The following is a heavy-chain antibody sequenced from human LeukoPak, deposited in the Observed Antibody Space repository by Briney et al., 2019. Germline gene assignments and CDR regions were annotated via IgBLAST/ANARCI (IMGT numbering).Heavy chain of an antibody. J-gene: IGHJ4*02. CDR3: AKGSSSDCINY. V-gene: IGHV3-23*01. CDR2: ISGRGGST. Sequence: GGSLRLSCAASGFTFSSYVMIWVRQATGKGVEWVSAISGRGGSTYYADSVKGRFTISRDYSKITLYLQINSLRAEDTAVYYCAKGSSSDCINYWGQGTLVTVSS. CDR1: GFTFSSYV. D-gene: IGHD6-19*01.